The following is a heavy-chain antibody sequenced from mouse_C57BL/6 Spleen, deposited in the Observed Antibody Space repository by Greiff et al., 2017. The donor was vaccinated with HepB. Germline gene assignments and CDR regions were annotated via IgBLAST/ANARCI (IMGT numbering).Heavy chain of an antibody. CDR1: GYTFTDHE. CDR3: TRKGNYDAMDY. J-gene: IGHJ4*01. CDR2: IDPETGGT. V-gene: IGHV1-15*01. Sequence: QVQLQQSGAELVRPGASVTLSCKASGYTFTDHEMHWVKQTPVHGLEWIGAIDPETGGTAYNQKFKGKAILTADKSSSTAYMELRSLTSEDSAVYYCTRKGNYDAMDYWGQGTSVTVSS.